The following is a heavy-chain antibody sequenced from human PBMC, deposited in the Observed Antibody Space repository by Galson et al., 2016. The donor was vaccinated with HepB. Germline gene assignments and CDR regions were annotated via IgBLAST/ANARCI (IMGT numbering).Heavy chain of an antibody. CDR1: GYRLTDYW. V-gene: IGHV5-10-1*01. CDR3: ARALEYGSRNYYDYYAMDV. CDR2: IDPDDSYT. Sequence: QSGAEVKEPGESLRISCQGSGYRLTDYWITWVRQVPGKGLQWMGRIDPDDSYTNYSPSFPGHVTISVDKSINTAYLQWSTLKASDTAIYYCARALEYGSRNYYDYYAMDVWGPGTTVIVSS. D-gene: IGHD4-17*01. J-gene: IGHJ6*02.